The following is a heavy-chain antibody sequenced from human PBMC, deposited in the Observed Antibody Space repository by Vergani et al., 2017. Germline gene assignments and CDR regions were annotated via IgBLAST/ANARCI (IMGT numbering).Heavy chain of an antibody. D-gene: IGHD3-10*01. CDR2: NYYSGST. Sequence: QVQLQESGPGLVKPSQTLSLTCTVSGGSISSGDYYWSWIRQPPGKGLEWIGYNYYSGSTYYNPSLKSRVTISVDTSKNQFSLKLSSVTAADTAVYYCAMSITMVRGDPSISISFDPWGQGTLVTVSS. V-gene: IGHV4-30-4*01. CDR3: AMSITMVRGDPSISISFDP. J-gene: IGHJ5*02. CDR1: GGSISSGDYY.